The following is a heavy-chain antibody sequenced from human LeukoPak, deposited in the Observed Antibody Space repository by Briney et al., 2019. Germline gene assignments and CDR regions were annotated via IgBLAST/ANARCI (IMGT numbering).Heavy chain of an antibody. CDR2: IIPIFGTA. D-gene: IGHD1-1*01. CDR1: GYTLTELS. V-gene: IGHV1-69*05. CDR3: ARGEPGTDHEIYYYYYYMDV. J-gene: IGHJ6*03. Sequence: GASVKVSCKVSGYTLTELSMHWVRQAPGKGLEWMGGIIPIFGTANYAQKFQGRVTITTDESTSTAYMELSSLRSEDTAVYYCARGEPGTDHEIYYYYYYMDVWGKGTTVTVSS.